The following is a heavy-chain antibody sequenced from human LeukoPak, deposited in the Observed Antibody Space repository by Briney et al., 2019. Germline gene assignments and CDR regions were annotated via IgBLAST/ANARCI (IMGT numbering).Heavy chain of an antibody. J-gene: IGHJ4*02. CDR1: GYTFTSYG. V-gene: IGHV1-18*01. CDR2: ISIYNGKT. D-gene: IGHD5-12*01. Sequence: ASVKVPCKASGYTFTSYGISWVRQAPGQGLEWMGWISIYNGKTNYAQKFRGRVTMTTDTSTSTAFIELRSLRSDDTAVYYCAKVISVATGKYYFDYWGQGTLVTVSS. CDR3: AKVISVATGKYYFDY.